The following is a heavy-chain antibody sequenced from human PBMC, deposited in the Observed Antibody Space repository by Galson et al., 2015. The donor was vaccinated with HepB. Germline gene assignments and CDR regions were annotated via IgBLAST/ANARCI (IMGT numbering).Heavy chain of an antibody. V-gene: IGHV1-2*02. CDR3: ATEGGSTGADKYNWFDP. J-gene: IGHJ5*02. Sequence: SVKVSCKASGYTFTGYYMHWVRQAPGQGLEWMGWINPNSGGTKYAQKFQGRVTMTRDTSISTAFMELSRLTSDDTAVYYCATEGGSTGADKYNWFDPWGQGTLVTVSS. CDR1: GYTFTGYY. D-gene: IGHD1-1*01. CDR2: INPNSGGT.